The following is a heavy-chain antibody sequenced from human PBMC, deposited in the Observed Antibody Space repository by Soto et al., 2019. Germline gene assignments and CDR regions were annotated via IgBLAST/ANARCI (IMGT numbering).Heavy chain of an antibody. J-gene: IGHJ5*02. D-gene: IGHD6-19*01. Sequence: SETLSLTCAVYGGSFSGYYWSWIRQPPGKGLEWIGEINHSGSTNYNPSLKSRVTISVDTSKNQFSLKLSSVTAADTAVYYCARRPGQWLINWFDPWGQGTLVTVSS. CDR3: ARRPGQWLINWFDP. CDR1: GGSFSGYY. CDR2: INHSGST. V-gene: IGHV4-34*01.